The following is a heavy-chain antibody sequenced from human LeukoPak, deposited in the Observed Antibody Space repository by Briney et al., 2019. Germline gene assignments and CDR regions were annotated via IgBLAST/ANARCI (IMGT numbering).Heavy chain of an antibody. CDR2: IYHSGST. Sequence: PSETLSLTCAVSGGSISNSNWWSWVRQPPGKGLVWIGQIYHSGSTNYNPSLKSRVTISIDKSKNQFSLKLSSVTAADTAVYYCARGDSRGYYYFDYWGQGILVTVPS. D-gene: IGHD3-22*01. CDR1: GGSISNSNW. J-gene: IGHJ4*02. CDR3: ARGDSRGYYYFDY. V-gene: IGHV4-4*02.